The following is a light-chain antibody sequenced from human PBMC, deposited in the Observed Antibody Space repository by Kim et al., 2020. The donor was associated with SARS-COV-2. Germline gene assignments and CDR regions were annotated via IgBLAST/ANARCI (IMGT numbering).Light chain of an antibody. Sequence: SVALGQTASITCGGDNIGSKHVHWYQQKAGQAPVLVIYRDSGRPAEIPVRFSGSNSGNTATLTVSRAQAGDEADYYCQVWDNNTWVFGAGTQLTVL. CDR2: RDS. CDR1: NIGSKH. CDR3: QVWDNNTWV. V-gene: IGLV3-9*01. J-gene: IGLJ3*02.